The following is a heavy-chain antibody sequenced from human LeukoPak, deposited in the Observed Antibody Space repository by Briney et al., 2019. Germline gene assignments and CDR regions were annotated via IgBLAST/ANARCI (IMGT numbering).Heavy chain of an antibody. Sequence: GGSLRLSCAASGFTVSSNYMSWVRQAPGKGLEWVSVIYSGGSTYYADSVKGRFTISRDNSKNTLYLQLNSLRAEDTAVYYCARESAWGSYYYFDYWGQGTLVTVSS. V-gene: IGHV3-66*01. J-gene: IGHJ4*02. CDR1: GFTVSSNY. CDR2: IYSGGST. CDR3: ARESAWGSYYYFDY. D-gene: IGHD1-26*01.